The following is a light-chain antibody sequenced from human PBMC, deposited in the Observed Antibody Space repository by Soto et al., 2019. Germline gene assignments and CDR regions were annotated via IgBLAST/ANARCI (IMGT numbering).Light chain of an antibody. V-gene: IGKV1-5*03. CDR1: QTISSW. Sequence: DIQMTQSPSTLSGSVGDRVTITCRASQTISSWLAWYQQKPGKAPKLLIYKASTLKSWIPSKFSGSGSGTEFTLTILSLQHEDFSTYYCQQYNSYSEAFGQGTKVDIK. CDR3: QQYNSYSEA. J-gene: IGKJ1*01. CDR2: KAS.